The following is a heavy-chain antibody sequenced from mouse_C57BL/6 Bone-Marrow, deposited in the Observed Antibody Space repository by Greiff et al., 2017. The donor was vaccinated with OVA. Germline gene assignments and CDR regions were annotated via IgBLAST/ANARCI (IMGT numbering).Heavy chain of an antibody. CDR1: GYTFTSYG. CDR3: ARLRIGSSPFAY. V-gene: IGHV1-81*01. CDR2: IYPRSGNT. D-gene: IGHD1-1*01. Sequence: VNVVESGAELARPGASVKLSCKASGYTFTSYGISWVKQRTGQGLEWIGEIYPRSGNTYYNEKFKGKATLTADKSSSTAYMELRSLTSEDSAVYFCARLRIGSSPFAYWGQGTLVTVSA. J-gene: IGHJ3*01.